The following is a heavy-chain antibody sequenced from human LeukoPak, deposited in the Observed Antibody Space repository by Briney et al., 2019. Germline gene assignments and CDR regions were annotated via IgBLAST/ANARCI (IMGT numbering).Heavy chain of an antibody. CDR2: IYTSGSP. J-gene: IGHJ4*02. CDR1: GGSISSYY. Sequence: PSETLSLTCTVSGGSISSYYWGWLRQPAGKGLEYIGRIYTSGSPSYNPSLKSRITISVDTSKNQFSLKLSSVTAADTAVYYCARVEYYDSSGYLDYWGQGTLVTVSS. D-gene: IGHD3-22*01. CDR3: ARVEYYDSSGYLDY. V-gene: IGHV4-4*07.